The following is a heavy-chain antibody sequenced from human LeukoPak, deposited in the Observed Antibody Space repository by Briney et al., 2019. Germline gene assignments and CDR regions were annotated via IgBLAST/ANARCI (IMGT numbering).Heavy chain of an antibody. CDR2: INPNSGGT. CDR3: ARGGSGSGWMYYFDY. V-gene: IGHV1-2*02. D-gene: IGHD6-19*01. Sequence: GASVKVSCKASGYTFTGYYMHWVRQAPGQGLEWMGWINPNSGGTNYAQKFQGRVTMTRDTSISTAYMELSRLRSDDTAVYYCARGGSGSGWMYYFDYWGQGTLVTVSS. J-gene: IGHJ4*01. CDR1: GYTFTGYY.